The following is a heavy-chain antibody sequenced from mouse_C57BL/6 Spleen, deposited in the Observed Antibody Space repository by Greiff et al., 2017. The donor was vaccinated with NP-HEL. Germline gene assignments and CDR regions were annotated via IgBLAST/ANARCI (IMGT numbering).Heavy chain of an antibody. CDR2: IDPSDSYT. CDR3: ARSGVLGYFDY. V-gene: IGHV1-69*01. J-gene: IGHJ2*01. CDR1: GYTFTSYW. Sequence: QVQLQQPGAELVMPGASVKLSCKASGYTFTSYWMHWVKQRPGQGLEWIGEIDPSDSYTNSNQQFKGKSTLTVDRSSSTAYMQLSSLTSEDSAVYYCARSGVLGYFDYGGQGTTLTVSS. D-gene: IGHD1-1*01.